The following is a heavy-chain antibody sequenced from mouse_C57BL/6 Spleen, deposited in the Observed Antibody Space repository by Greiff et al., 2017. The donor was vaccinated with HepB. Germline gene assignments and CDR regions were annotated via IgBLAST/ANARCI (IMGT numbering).Heavy chain of an antibody. D-gene: IGHD4-1*01. CDR3: ERYLTGMGDFDY. Sequence: DVMLVESGGGLVQPGGSLSLSCAASGFTFTDYYMSWVRQPPGKALEWLGFIRNKANGYTTEYSASVKGRFTISRDNSQSILYLQMNALRAEDSATYYCERYLTGMGDFDYWGQGTTLTVSS. J-gene: IGHJ2*01. V-gene: IGHV7-3*01. CDR1: GFTFTDYY. CDR2: IRNKANGYTT.